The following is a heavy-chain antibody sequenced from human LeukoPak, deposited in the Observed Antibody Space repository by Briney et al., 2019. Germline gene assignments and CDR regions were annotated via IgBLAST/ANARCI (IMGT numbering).Heavy chain of an antibody. V-gene: IGHV4-59*01. D-gene: IGHD2-15*01. CDR3: ARPILGYCSGGSCYGWYFDL. J-gene: IGHJ2*01. Sequence: SETLSLTCTVSGGSISSYYWSWIRQPPGKGLEWIGYIYYSGSTNYNPSLKSRVTISVDTSKNQFSLKLSSVTAADTAVYYCARPILGYCSGGSCYGWYFDLWGRGTLVTVSS. CDR2: IYYSGST. CDR1: GGSISSYY.